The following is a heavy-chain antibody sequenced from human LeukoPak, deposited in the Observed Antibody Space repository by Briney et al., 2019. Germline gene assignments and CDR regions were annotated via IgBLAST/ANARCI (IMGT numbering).Heavy chain of an antibody. V-gene: IGHV3-23*01. CDR3: AKDHGTPFDY. D-gene: IGHD1-1*01. CDR1: GFTFSSYG. J-gene: IGHJ4*02. Sequence: GGSLRLSCAASGFTFSSYGMSWVRQAPGKGLEWVSSISDSGTSTHYTDSVKGRFTISRDNSKNTLFLQMSSLRAEDTAVYYCAKDHGTPFDYWGQGTLVTVSS. CDR2: ISDSGTST.